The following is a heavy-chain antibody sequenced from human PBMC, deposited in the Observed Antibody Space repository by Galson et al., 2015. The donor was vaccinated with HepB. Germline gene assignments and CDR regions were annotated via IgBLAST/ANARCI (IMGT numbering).Heavy chain of an antibody. V-gene: IGHV3-48*01. CDR2: LSPGGTT. CDR1: GFSFISHS. CDR3: ARNPASYDYYNMDV. Sequence: SLRLSCAASGFSFISHSMNWVRHSPGKGLEWLAYLSPGGTTYYADSAGGRFTISQDNAQKAKCLHMSSLRVEDTGIYYCARNPASYDYYNMDVWGQGTTVTVSS. D-gene: IGHD6-25*01. J-gene: IGHJ6*02.